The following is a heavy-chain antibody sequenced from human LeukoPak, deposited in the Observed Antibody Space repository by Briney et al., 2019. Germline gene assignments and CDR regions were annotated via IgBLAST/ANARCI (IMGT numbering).Heavy chain of an antibody. Sequence: ASVKVSCKASGYTFTSYGISWVRQAPGQGLEWMGWISAYNGNTNYAQKLQGRVTMTTDKSTSTAYMELSSLRSEDTAVYYCARDRGPRSGSYYDFDYWGQGTLVTVSS. CDR1: GYTFTSYG. D-gene: IGHD1-26*01. CDR3: ARDRGPRSGSYYDFDY. V-gene: IGHV1-18*01. CDR2: ISAYNGNT. J-gene: IGHJ4*02.